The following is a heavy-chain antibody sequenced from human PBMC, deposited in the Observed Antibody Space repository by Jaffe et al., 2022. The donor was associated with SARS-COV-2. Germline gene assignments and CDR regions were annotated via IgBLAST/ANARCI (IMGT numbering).Heavy chain of an antibody. CDR1: GFTFSSYA. J-gene: IGHJ4*02. CDR3: ARDQDYGSGSYSIDY. D-gene: IGHD3-10*01. Sequence: QVQLVESGGGVVQPGRSLRLSCAASGFTFSSYAMHWVRQAPGKGLEWVAVISYDGSNKYYADSVKGRFTISRDNSKNTLYLQMNSLRAEDTAVYYCARDQDYGSGSYSIDYWGQGTLVTVSS. CDR2: ISYDGSNK. V-gene: IGHV3-30*04.